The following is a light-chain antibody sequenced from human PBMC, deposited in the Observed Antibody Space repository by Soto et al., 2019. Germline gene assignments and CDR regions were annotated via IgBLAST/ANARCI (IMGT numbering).Light chain of an antibody. Sequence: EIVLTQSPGTLSLSPGERATLSCRVSQSVSSSYLAWYQQKRGQAPRLLIYRTSSRATGIPDRFSGSGSGTDFTLTISRLGPEDFAVYYCQQYGSSPRTFGQGTKVEIK. CDR1: QSVSSSY. CDR2: RTS. J-gene: IGKJ1*01. CDR3: QQYGSSPRT. V-gene: IGKV3-20*01.